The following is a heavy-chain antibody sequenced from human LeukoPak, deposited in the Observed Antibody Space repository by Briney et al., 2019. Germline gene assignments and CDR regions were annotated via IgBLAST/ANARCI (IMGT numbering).Heavy chain of an antibody. D-gene: IGHD3-10*01. V-gene: IGHV1-24*01. CDR3: ATSPPYYFGSGSYYNNP. CDR2: FDPEDGET. Sequence: GASVTVSCKVSGYTLTELSMHWVRQAPGKGLEWMGGFDPEDGETIYAQKFQGRVTMTEDTSTDTAYMELSSLRSEDTAVYYCATSPPYYFGSGSYYNNPWGQGTRVTVSS. J-gene: IGHJ5*02. CDR1: GYTLTELS.